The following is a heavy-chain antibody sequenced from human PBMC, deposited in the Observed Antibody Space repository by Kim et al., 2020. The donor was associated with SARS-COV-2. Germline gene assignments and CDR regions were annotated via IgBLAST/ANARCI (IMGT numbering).Heavy chain of an antibody. J-gene: IGHJ4*02. V-gene: IGHV3-15*01. CDR3: ATQSGYSYNY. Sequence: TTEYAAPVKGRFTMSRDDSEKTLYLQMNSLKTEDTAVYYCATQSGYSYNYWGQGTLVTVSS. CDR2: TT. D-gene: IGHD5-18*01.